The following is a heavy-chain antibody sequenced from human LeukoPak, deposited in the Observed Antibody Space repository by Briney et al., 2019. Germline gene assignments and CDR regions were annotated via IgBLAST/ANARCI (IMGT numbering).Heavy chain of an antibody. D-gene: IGHD3-22*01. V-gene: IGHV4-59*02. J-gene: IGHJ4*02. Sequence: SETLSLTCTVSGGSVSSYYWNWIRQPPGKGLEWIGYICYSGSTNYNPSLKSRVTISLDTSKTQFSLKLSSVTAADTAVYYCARARSSGYPDYWGQGTLVTVSS. CDR1: GGSVSSYY. CDR3: ARARSSGYPDY. CDR2: ICYSGST.